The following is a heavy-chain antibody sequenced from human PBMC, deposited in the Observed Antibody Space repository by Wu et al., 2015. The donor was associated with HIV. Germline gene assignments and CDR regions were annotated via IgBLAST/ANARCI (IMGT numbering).Heavy chain of an antibody. Sequence: QVQLVQSGAVVKKPGASVKVSCKASGYTFTGYYIHWVRQAPGQGLEWMGWINPNSGGTNYAQSFQGRVTMTRDTSISTAYMELTRLRSDDTAVYYCARSAYDFWSGKNDLDRWFDPGARGPWSPSPQ. CDR1: GYTFTGYY. V-gene: IGHV1-2*02. D-gene: IGHD3-3*01. J-gene: IGHJ5*02. CDR2: INPNSGGT. CDR3: ARSAYDFWSGKNDLDRWFDP.